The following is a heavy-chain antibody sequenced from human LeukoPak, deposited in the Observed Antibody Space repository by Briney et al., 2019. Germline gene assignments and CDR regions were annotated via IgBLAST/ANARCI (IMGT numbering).Heavy chain of an antibody. Sequence: GGSLRLSCAASGFTLSDYYMTWIRQAPGKGLEWVSYISSSGSTIYYADSVKGRFTISRDNAKNSLYLQMNSLRAEDTAVYLCARDQAGLAYYFDYWGQGTLVTASS. CDR1: GFTLSDYY. D-gene: IGHD6-13*01. CDR2: ISSSGSTI. CDR3: ARDQAGLAYYFDY. V-gene: IGHV3-11*01. J-gene: IGHJ4*02.